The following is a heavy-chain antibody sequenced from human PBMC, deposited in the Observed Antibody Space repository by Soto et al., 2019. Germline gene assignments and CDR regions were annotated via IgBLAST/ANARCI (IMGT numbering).Heavy chain of an antibody. V-gene: IGHV4-34*01. J-gene: IGHJ4*02. CDR1: GGSFSGYY. CDR3: ARGGLEGGVVTLPDY. D-gene: IGHD3-3*01. CDR2: INHSGST. Sequence: QVQLQQWGAGLLKPSETLSLTCAVYGGSFSGYYWSWIRQPPGKGLEWIGEINHSGSTNYNPSLKSRVTISVDTSKNQFSLKLSSVTAADTAVYYCARGGLEGGVVTLPDYWGQGTLVTVSS.